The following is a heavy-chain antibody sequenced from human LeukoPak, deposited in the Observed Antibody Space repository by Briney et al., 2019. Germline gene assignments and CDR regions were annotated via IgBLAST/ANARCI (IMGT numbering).Heavy chain of an antibody. CDR3: AIGPGGLFHH. J-gene: IGHJ4*02. D-gene: IGHD4-23*01. V-gene: IGHV3-23*01. CDR1: GFTFSNYA. CDR2: ISGSGDST. Sequence: PGGSLRLSCAASGFTFSNYAMSWVRQAPGKGLEWVSSISGSGDSTYYADSVKGRFTISRDNSKNTLYLQMNSLRVEDTAVYYCAIGPGGLFHHWGQGTLVTVSS.